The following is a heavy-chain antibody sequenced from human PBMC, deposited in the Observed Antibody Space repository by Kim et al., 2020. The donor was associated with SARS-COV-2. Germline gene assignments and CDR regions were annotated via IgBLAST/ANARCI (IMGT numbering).Heavy chain of an antibody. D-gene: IGHD3-16*01. CDR3: TASSLVVDAFDI. V-gene: IGHV3-15*01. Sequence: YAAPVNGRFTISRDDSTNTLYLQMNSLKTEDTAVYYCTASSLVVDAFDIWGQGTMVTVSS. J-gene: IGHJ3*02.